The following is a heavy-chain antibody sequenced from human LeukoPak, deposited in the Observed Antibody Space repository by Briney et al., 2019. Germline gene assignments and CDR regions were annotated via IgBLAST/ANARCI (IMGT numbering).Heavy chain of an antibody. Sequence: GRSLRLSCVGSYAMHWVRQAPGKGVEWVSGFSRDSNIIAYADSVKGRFTISRDNTKNTVYLQMSSLKAEDTAVYYCLESYHFTFWGQGTLVTVSS. CDR3: LESYHFTF. CDR2: FSRDSNII. J-gene: IGHJ4*02. D-gene: IGHD1-1*01. CDR1: YA. V-gene: IGHV3-9*01.